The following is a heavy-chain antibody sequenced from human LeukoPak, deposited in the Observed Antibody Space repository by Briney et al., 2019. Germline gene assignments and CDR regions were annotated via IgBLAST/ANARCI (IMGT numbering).Heavy chain of an antibody. CDR1: GYSISSGYY. Sequence: KSSETLSLTCAVSGYSISSGYYWGWIRQPPGKGLEWIGSIYHSGSTYYNPSLKSRVTISVDTSKNQFSLKLSPVTAADTAVYYCARSAVIHYYYGSGSYYDYYYMDVWGKGTTVTVSS. D-gene: IGHD3-10*01. CDR3: ARSAVIHYYYGSGSYYDYYYMDV. CDR2: IYHSGST. J-gene: IGHJ6*03. V-gene: IGHV4-38-2*01.